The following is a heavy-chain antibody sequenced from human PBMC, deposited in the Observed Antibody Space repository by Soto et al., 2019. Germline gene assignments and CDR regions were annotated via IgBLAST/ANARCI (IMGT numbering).Heavy chain of an antibody. CDR3: AKLIVVVVAATPAEYFQH. CDR2: ISGSGGST. V-gene: IGHV3-23*01. J-gene: IGHJ1*01. CDR1: GFTCSSDA. Sequence: GALRLSCAAPGFTCSSDAMSWVRQAPGKGLEWVSAISGSGGSTYYADSVKGRFTISRDHSKNTLYLQMNSLRAEDTAVYYCAKLIVVVVAATPAEYFQHWGQGTLVTVSS. D-gene: IGHD2-15*01.